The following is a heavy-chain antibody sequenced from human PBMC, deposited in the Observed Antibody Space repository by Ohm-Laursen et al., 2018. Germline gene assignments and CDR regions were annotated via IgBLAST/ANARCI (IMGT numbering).Heavy chain of an antibody. J-gene: IGHJ1*01. D-gene: IGHD2-2*01. CDR3: ARAWAMTTEYFQH. Sequence: SLRLSCAASGFTFSDYYMSWIRQAPGKGLEWVSYISSSGSTIYYADSVKGRFTISRDNAKNSLYLQMNSLRAEDTAVYYCARAWAMTTEYFQHWGQGTLVTVSS. V-gene: IGHV3-11*01. CDR2: ISSSGSTI. CDR1: GFTFSDYY.